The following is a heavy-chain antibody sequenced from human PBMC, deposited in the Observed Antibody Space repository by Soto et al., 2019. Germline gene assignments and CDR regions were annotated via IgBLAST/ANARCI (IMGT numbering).Heavy chain of an antibody. V-gene: IGHV3-64*02. CDR1: GFTFNNYA. J-gene: IGHJ4*02. CDR2: ITNNGGSR. D-gene: IGHD6-19*01. Sequence: EVQLLESGEGLVQPGGSLRLSCAASGFTFNNYAMHWVRQAPGKGLEYVSTITNNGGSRYYADSVKGRFTISRDNSKNTLYLQMGSLGPEDMGVYYCARGIEVATSFALDYWGQGTLLTVSS. CDR3: ARGIEVATSFALDY.